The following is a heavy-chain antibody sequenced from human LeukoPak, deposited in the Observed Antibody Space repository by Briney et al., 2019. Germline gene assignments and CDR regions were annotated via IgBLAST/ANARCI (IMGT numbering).Heavy chain of an antibody. CDR3: ARAPTFYMDV. Sequence: SETLSLTCAVYGGSFSGYYWSWIRQPPGKGLEWIGEINHSGSTNYNPSLKSRVTISVDTSKNQFSLKLSPVTAADTAVYYCARAPTFYMDVWGKGTTVTVSS. CDR1: GGSFSGYY. J-gene: IGHJ6*03. V-gene: IGHV4-34*01. CDR2: INHSGST.